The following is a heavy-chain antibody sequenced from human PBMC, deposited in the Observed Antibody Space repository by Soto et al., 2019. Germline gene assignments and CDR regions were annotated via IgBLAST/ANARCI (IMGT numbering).Heavy chain of an antibody. J-gene: IGHJ6*02. CDR3: ARSKWPKIRQPYYYYGMDV. CDR2: IIPIFGTP. V-gene: IGHV1-69*01. D-gene: IGHD5-12*01. CDR1: RGNFTTYP. Sequence: WVNVSCIPGRGNFTTYPIDWVRQSPGQGLEGLGGIIPIFGTPNYAQKFQGRVTITADESTSTASMELSSLRSEDTAVYYCARSKWPKIRQPYYYYGMDVWGQGTTVTVPS.